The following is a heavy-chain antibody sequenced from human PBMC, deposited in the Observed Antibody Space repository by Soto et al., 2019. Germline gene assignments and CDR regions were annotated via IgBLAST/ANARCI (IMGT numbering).Heavy chain of an antibody. CDR3: ARDSPTGEDYYCYGMDV. CDR2: IYYSGST. CDR1: GGSISSYY. J-gene: IGHJ6*02. V-gene: IGHV4-59*01. Sequence: PSETLSLTCTVSGGSISSYYWSWIRQPPGKGLEWIGYIYYSGSTNYNPSLKSRVTTSVDTSKNQFSLKLSSVTAADTAVYYCARDSPTGEDYYCYGMDVWGQGTTVTVSS. D-gene: IGHD7-27*01.